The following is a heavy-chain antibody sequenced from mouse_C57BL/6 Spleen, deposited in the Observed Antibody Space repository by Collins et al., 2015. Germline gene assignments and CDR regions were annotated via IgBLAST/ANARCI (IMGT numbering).Heavy chain of an antibody. V-gene: IGHV1-26*01. CDR1: GYSFTGYY. J-gene: IGHJ4*01. D-gene: IGHD1-1*01. Sequence: EVQLQQSGPELVKPGASVKISCKASGYSFTGYYMHWVKQSHVKSLEWIGRINPYNGATSYNQNFKDKASLTVDKSSSTAYMELHSLTSEDSAVYYCAREGLLRGPYYYAMDYWGQGTSVTVSS. CDR2: INPYNGAT. CDR3: AREGLLRGPYYYAMDY.